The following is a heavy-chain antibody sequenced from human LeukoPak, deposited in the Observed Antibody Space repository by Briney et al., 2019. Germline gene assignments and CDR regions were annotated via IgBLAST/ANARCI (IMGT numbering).Heavy chain of an antibody. CDR1: GYTFTNYD. CDR3: ARGRMVRGITWWFEP. D-gene: IGHD3-10*01. V-gene: IGHV1-8*02. Sequence: ASVKVSCKASGYTFTNYDINWVRQATGLGLEWMGWMNPKSGNTGYEQKFQGRVTMTRNTSMSTAYMELSSLRSEDTAVYYCARGRMVRGITWWFEPWGQGTLVTVSS. J-gene: IGHJ5*02. CDR2: MNPKSGNT.